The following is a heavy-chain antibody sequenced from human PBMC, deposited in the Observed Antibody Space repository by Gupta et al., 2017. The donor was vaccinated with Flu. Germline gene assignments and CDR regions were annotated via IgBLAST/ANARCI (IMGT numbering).Heavy chain of an antibody. Sequence: EVPLLESGGGLVQPGGSLRLSCVASGFTFTNFGMGWVRQPPGKGLEWVSSLSASGVSTYYADAVKGRFTISRDNSKNMLYLQMNSLRVEDTAVYYCAKTRSTVGTTILFNYWGQGILVTVSS. J-gene: IGHJ4*02. CDR2: LSASGVST. CDR3: AKTRSTVGTTILFNY. D-gene: IGHD2-21*02. V-gene: IGHV3-23*01. CDR1: GFTFTNFG.